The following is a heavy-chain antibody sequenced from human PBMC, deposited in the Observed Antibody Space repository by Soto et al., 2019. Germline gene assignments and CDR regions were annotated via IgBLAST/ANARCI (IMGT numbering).Heavy chain of an antibody. J-gene: IGHJ3*02. Sequence: GGSLRLSCAASGFTFSSYAMHWVRQAPGKGLEWVAVISYDGSNKYYADSVKGRFTISRDNSKNTLYLQMNSLRAEDTAVYYCARGLSGWYDAFAIWGQGTMVTVSS. D-gene: IGHD6-19*01. CDR3: ARGLSGWYDAFAI. V-gene: IGHV3-30-3*01. CDR2: ISYDGSNK. CDR1: GFTFSSYA.